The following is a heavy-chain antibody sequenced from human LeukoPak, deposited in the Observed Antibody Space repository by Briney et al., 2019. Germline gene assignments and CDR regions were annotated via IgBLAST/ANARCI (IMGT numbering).Heavy chain of an antibody. CDR3: ARTYYYGSGRYFDY. J-gene: IGHJ4*02. CDR2: IYHSGST. V-gene: IGHV4-59*01. D-gene: IGHD3-10*01. CDR1: GGSISSYY. Sequence: SETLSLTCTVSGGSISSYYWSWIRQPPGKGLDWIRYIYHSGSTNYNPSLKSRFTISLDTSKNQFSLKLSSVTAADTAVYYCARTYYYGSGRYFDYWGQGTLVTVSS.